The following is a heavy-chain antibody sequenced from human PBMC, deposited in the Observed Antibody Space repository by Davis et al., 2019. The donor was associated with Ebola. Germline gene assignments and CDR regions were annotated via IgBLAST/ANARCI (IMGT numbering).Heavy chain of an antibody. D-gene: IGHD6-6*01. Sequence: SQTLSLTCAVYGGSFSGYYWSWIRQPPGKGLEWIGEINHSRSTNYNPSLKSRVTISVDTSKNQFSLKLSSVTAADTAVYYCARVKGRSSSTYYYYYGMDVWGQGTTVTVSS. V-gene: IGHV4-34*01. CDR2: INHSRST. CDR3: ARVKGRSSSTYYYYYGMDV. J-gene: IGHJ6*02. CDR1: GGSFSGYY.